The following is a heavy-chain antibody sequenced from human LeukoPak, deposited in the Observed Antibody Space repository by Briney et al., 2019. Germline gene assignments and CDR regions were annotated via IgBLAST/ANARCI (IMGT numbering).Heavy chain of an antibody. Sequence: GGSLRLSCAGSGFNFSSYAMSWVRQAPGKGLEWVSAISDTGATTYDADSVKGRFTISRDNSRSTLYLQMNSLRAEDTALYSCAKDNSIGRYCSNGVFSPFDYWGQGTLVTVSS. V-gene: IGHV3-23*01. CDR1: GFNFSSYA. J-gene: IGHJ4*02. D-gene: IGHD2-8*01. CDR2: ISDTGATT. CDR3: AKDNSIGRYCSNGVFSPFDY.